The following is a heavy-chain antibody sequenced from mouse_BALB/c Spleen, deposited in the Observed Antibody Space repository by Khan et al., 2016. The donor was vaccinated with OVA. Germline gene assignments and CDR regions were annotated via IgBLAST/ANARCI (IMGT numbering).Heavy chain of an antibody. CDR3: ARNGDYVHWYFDV. D-gene: IGHD2-13*01. Sequence: QVQLKQSGPGLVQPSQSLSITCTVSGFSLTSYGVHWVRQSPGQGLEWLGVIWSGGTTDYNAAFISRLSISKDNSKSQVFLKMSSLQANDAAIYYCARNGDYVHWYFDVWGAGTTVTVSS. V-gene: IGHV2-2*02. J-gene: IGHJ1*01. CDR2: IWSGGTT. CDR1: GFSLTSYG.